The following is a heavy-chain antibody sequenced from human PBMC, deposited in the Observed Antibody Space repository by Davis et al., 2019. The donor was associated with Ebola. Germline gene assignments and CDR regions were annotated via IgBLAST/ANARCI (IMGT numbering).Heavy chain of an antibody. Sequence: MPSETLSLTCTVSGGSISSYYWGWIRQLPGRGLDWIGYINYRGSTNYNPSLKSRVTISVDTSKNQFSLKLTSVTAADTAVYYCARLGYCSGGSCYSSLDGLDPWGQGTLVTVSS. CDR3: ARLGYCSGGSCYSSLDGLDP. D-gene: IGHD2-15*01. V-gene: IGHV4-59*01. CDR1: GGSISSYY. CDR2: INYRGST. J-gene: IGHJ5*02.